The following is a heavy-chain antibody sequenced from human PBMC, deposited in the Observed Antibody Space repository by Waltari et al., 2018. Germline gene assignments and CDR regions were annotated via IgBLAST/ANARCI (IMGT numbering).Heavy chain of an antibody. CDR3: ASGGRVYYDSSGSYYYYYMDV. CDR1: GGSISSGGYY. CDR2: IYYSGST. D-gene: IGHD3-22*01. J-gene: IGHJ6*03. V-gene: IGHV4-31*03. Sequence: QVQLQESGPGLVKPSQTLSLTCTVSGGSISSGGYYWSWIRQHPGKGLEWIGYIYYSGSTYYNPSLKSRVTISVDTSKNQFSLKLSSVTAADTAVYYCASGGRVYYDSSGSYYYYYMDVWGKGTTVTVSS.